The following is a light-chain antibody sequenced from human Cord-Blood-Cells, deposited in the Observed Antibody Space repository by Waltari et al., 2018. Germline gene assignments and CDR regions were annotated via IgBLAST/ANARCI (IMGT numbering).Light chain of an antibody. CDR2: EGS. J-gene: IGLJ1*01. Sequence: QSALTQPASVSGSPGQSITISCTGTSSDVGSYNLVSWYQQHPAKAPKLMIYEGSKRPSGVSNRFSGSNSGDTASLTISGLQAEDETDYYCCSYAGSSSYVFGTGTKVTVL. CDR3: CSYAGSSSYV. V-gene: IGLV2-23*01. CDR1: SSDVGSYNL.